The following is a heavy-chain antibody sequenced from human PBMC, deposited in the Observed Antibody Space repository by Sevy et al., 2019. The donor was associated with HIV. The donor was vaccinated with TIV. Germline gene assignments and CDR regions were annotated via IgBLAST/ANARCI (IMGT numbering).Heavy chain of an antibody. D-gene: IGHD3-10*01. J-gene: IGHJ4*02. Sequence: GGSLRLSCAASGFTFSNAWMNWVRQAPGKGLEWVGRIKSKTDGGTTDYAAPVKGRFAISRDDSKNTLYLQMNSLKTEDTAVYYCTTDKPGLLWFGELLYDYWGQGTLVTVSS. CDR3: TTDKPGLLWFGELLYDY. CDR2: IKSKTDGGTT. CDR1: GFTFSNAW. V-gene: IGHV3-15*07.